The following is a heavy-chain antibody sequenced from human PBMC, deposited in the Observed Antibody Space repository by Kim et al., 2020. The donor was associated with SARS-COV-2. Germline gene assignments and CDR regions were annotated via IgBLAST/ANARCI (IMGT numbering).Heavy chain of an antibody. J-gene: IGHJ4*02. CDR3: ARDYITAAGKEDFDY. CDR1: GYTFTDFY. CDR2: IDPRNSWT. V-gene: IGHV1-46*01. Sequence: ASVKVSCKASGYTFTDFYIHWVRQAPGQGLEWMGIIDPRNSWTQYAKRLQGRLTVTRDTSTSTEYMELSSLRSDDTAVYYCARDYITAAGKEDFDYWGQGTLVAIAS. D-gene: IGHD6-13*01.